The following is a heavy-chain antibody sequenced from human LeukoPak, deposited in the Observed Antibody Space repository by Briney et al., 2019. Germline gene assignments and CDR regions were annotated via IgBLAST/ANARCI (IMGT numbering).Heavy chain of an antibody. Sequence: GGSLRLSCAASGFTFSSYAMSWVRQAPGKGLEWVSSISGSGGSTYYADSVKGRFTISRDNSKNTLYLQMNSLRAEDTVVYYCAKDDHGGSGWRDYFDYWGQGTLVTVSS. CDR3: AKDDHGGSGWRDYFDY. J-gene: IGHJ4*02. D-gene: IGHD6-19*01. CDR2: ISGSGGST. CDR1: GFTFSSYA. V-gene: IGHV3-23*01.